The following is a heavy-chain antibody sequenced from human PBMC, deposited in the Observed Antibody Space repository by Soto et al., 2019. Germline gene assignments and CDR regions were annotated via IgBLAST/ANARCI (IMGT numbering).Heavy chain of an antibody. J-gene: IGHJ4*02. D-gene: IGHD3-10*01. CDR1: GFTFGDYY. CDR3: AREGASGSRLLGGIDY. Sequence: QVLLEESGGGLVKPGGSLRLSCAASGFTFGDYYMIWIRQAPGKGLDWVAYICDSGGAMYYEDSVKGRFTISRDNAKNSLYLEMNSLRVEESAVYYCAREGASGSRLLGGIDYWGQGILVTVSS. CDR2: ICDSGGAM. V-gene: IGHV3-11*01.